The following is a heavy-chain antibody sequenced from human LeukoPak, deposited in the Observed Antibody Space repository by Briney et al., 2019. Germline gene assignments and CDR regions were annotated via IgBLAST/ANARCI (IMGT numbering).Heavy chain of an antibody. CDR1: GVSINNYY. V-gene: IGHV4-4*07. CDR3: ARGRIYYYMDV. CDR2: IYTSGST. D-gene: IGHD3-10*01. Sequence: SETLSLTCTVSGVSINNYYWNWLRQPAGKGLEWIGRIYTSGSTNYNPSLKSRVTISVDTSKNQFSLKLSSVTAADTAVYYCARGRIYYYMDVWGKGTTVTISS. J-gene: IGHJ6*03.